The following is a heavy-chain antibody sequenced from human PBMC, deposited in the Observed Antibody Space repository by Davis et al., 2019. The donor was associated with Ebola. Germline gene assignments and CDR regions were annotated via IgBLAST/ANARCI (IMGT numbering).Heavy chain of an antibody. D-gene: IGHD1-26*01. CDR1: GGSISSSSYY. J-gene: IGHJ4*02. Sequence: SETLSLTCTVSGGSISSSSYYCGWIRQPPGKGLEWIGSIYSTGCTHYNPSLKSRFTISVDTSKNQFSLKLSSVTAADTALYYCARHGAQWELISFFDYWGQGTLVTVSS. V-gene: IGHV4-39*01. CDR3: ARHGAQWELISFFDY. CDR2: IYSTGCT.